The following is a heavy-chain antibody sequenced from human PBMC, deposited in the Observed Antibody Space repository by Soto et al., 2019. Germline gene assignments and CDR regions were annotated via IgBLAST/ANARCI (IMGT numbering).Heavy chain of an antibody. Sequence: ASVKVSCKASGYIFTSYDIYWVRQATGQGLEWMGWLNPNTGDSAYAQKFQGRISVTSDTSINTVHMELSSLRSEDTAVYYCARRAETNGWNGFGADKYYFDFWGQGTLVTVYS. J-gene: IGHJ4*02. CDR2: LNPNTGDS. D-gene: IGHD1-1*01. CDR1: GYIFTSYD. V-gene: IGHV1-8*01. CDR3: ARRAETNGWNGFGADKYYFDF.